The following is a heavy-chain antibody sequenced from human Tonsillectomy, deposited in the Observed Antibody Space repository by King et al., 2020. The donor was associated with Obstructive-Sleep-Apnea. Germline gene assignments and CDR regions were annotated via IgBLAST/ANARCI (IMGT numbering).Heavy chain of an antibody. CDR2: IHHSGSA. CDR3: ARVTWRPYYYGMDV. V-gene: IGHV4-4*02. Sequence: VQLQESGPGLVKPSGTLSLTCAVSGGSISSTNWWSWVRQPPGKGLMWIGEIHHSGSANYIPSLKSRVTISVDKSKNQFSLKLSSVTAADTAVYYCARVTWRPYYYGMDVWGQGTTVTVSS. D-gene: IGHD5-24*01. CDR1: GGSISSTNW. J-gene: IGHJ6*02.